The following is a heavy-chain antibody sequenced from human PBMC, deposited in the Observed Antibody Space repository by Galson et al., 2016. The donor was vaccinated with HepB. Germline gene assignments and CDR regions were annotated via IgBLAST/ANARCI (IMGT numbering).Heavy chain of an antibody. CDR1: SGSISSGNYY. D-gene: IGHD1-14*01. J-gene: IGHJ4*02. V-gene: IGHV4-30-4*01. CDR2: VHYSGRT. CDR3: ARTGFAGGY. Sequence: LSLTCTVSSGSISSGNYYWSWLRQPPGKGLEWMGYVHYSGRTFYNPSLESRLTMSLDTSNQEFSLNLRSVTAADTAVYFCARTGFAGGYWDLGTLVTVSS.